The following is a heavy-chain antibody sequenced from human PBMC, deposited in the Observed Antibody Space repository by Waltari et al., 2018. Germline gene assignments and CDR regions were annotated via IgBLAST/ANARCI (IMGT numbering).Heavy chain of an antibody. J-gene: IGHJ4*02. CDR2: GSIDGRSQ. D-gene: IGHD1-26*01. Sequence: QVQLVESGGGVVQPGGSLRLSCAASGCPSGICAIHWVRQGPGKGLGVVAVGSIDGRSQYYRYSVKGRFNISRDNSENTVYLQMNSLRPEDTAVYYCARHMLALGDGDSWGQGTVVTVSS. CDR1: GCPSGICA. V-gene: IGHV3-33*01. CDR3: ARHMLALGDGDS.